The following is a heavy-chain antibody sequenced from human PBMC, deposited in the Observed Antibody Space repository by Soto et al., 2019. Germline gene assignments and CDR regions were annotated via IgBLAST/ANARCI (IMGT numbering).Heavy chain of an antibody. V-gene: IGHV3-21*01. Sequence: GGSLRLSCAASGFTFSSYSMNWVRQAPGKGLEWVSSISSSSSYIYYADSVKGRFTISRDNAKNSLYLQMNNLRAEDTAVYYCARDSIVVVPAAMRATALWFDPWGQGTLVTVSS. CDR3: ARDSIVVVPAAMRATALWFDP. J-gene: IGHJ5*02. CDR2: ISSSSSYI. D-gene: IGHD2-2*01. CDR1: GFTFSSYS.